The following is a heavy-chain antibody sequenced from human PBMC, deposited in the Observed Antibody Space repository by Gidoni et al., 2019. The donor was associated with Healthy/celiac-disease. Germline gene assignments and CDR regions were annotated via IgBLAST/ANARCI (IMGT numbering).Heavy chain of an antibody. D-gene: IGHD2-21*01. Sequence: EVQLVESGGGLVKPGGSLRLSCAASGFTFCNAWMSWVRQAPGKGLEWVGRIKSKTDGGTTDYAAPVKGRFTISRDDSKNTLYLQMNSLKTEDTAVYYCTTDEVVVRRFGYWGQGTLVTVSS. J-gene: IGHJ4*02. CDR3: TTDEVVVRRFGY. V-gene: IGHV3-15*01. CDR2: IKSKTDGGTT. CDR1: GFTFCNAW.